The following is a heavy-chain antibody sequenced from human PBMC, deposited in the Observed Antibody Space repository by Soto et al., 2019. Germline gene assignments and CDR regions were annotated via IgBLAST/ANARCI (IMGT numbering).Heavy chain of an antibody. D-gene: IGHD3-10*01. J-gene: IGHJ4*02. Sequence: QVQLVQSGAELKKPGSSVKVSCKASGDTFSGYPINWVRQAPGEGLEWMGRIIPVFGTTNDAQRFEGRVTFTVDESTNTAYMELRGLLSEDTAVHYCARDGGFGELKYWGPGTLVTVSS. CDR1: GDTFSGYP. CDR3: ARDGGFGELKY. V-gene: IGHV1-69*18. CDR2: IIPVFGTT.